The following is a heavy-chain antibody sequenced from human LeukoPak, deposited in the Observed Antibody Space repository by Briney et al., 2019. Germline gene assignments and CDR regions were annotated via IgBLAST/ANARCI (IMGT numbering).Heavy chain of an antibody. D-gene: IGHD3-3*01. Sequence: PSETLSLTCTVSGASISTHYWSWLRQPPGKELDWIAYLRDTESTKDNPSLKSRVALSADTSKNQFSLRLTSVTAADTAIYYCATLKRGSVFGYFNFWGQGLLVTVSS. CDR2: LRDTEST. J-gene: IGHJ4*02. CDR3: ATLKRGSVFGYFNF. CDR1: GASISTHY. V-gene: IGHV4-59*11.